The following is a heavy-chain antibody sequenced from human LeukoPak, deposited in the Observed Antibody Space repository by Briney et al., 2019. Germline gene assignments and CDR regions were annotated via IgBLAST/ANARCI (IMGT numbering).Heavy chain of an antibody. J-gene: IGHJ6*02. CDR1: GYTFTRYD. V-gene: IGHV1-18*01. CDR2: ISAYNGNT. Sequence: GVSVHVSCLACGYTFTRYDISWVLQAPGPGLGSMGCISAYNGNTNYTQKLQGRVTMTTDTATSTAYMELRSLRSDDTAVYYCARVGPGRGAYYYYYGMDVWGQGTTVTVSS. CDR3: ARVGPGRGAYYYYYGMDV.